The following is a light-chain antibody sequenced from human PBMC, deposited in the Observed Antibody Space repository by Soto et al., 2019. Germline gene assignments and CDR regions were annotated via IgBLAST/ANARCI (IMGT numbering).Light chain of an antibody. V-gene: IGKV2-28*01. J-gene: IGKJ5*01. CDR3: MQALQTPPT. CDR1: QSLLHSNGYDY. Sequence: DIVMTQSPLSLPVTPGEPASISCRSSQSLLHSNGYDYLDWYLQKPGQSPQLLIYLGSNRASGVPDRFSGSGSGTDFTLKISSVEAEDVGVYYCMQALQTPPTFGQGTRLE. CDR2: LGS.